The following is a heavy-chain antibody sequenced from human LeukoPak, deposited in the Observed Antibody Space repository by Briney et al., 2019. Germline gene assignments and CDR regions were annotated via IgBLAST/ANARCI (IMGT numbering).Heavy chain of an antibody. D-gene: IGHD5-18*01. Sequence: SETLSFTCAVSGDSISCCYWTWIRQSADKGLEWIGRVFISGSTNYNPSLQGRVTMSVDRSRSQFSLRLRSVTAADTAVYYCVRQGYNYGAFNAWGQGTLVTVSS. J-gene: IGHJ4*02. V-gene: IGHV4-4*07. CDR2: VFISGST. CDR3: VRQGYNYGAFNA. CDR1: GDSISCCY.